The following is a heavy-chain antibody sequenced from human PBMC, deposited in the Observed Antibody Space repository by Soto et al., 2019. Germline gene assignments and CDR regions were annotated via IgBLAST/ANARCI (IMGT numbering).Heavy chain of an antibody. CDR3: AKDSWAIFGVPAGEYYAMDV. V-gene: IGHV3-23*01. CDR2: ISGSGGTT. Sequence: GGSLRLSFVASGFTFENYAMSWVRQAPGKGLEWVSAISGSGGTTYYSDSVKGRFTISRDNSKNTVYLQMNDLRVEDAAEYFCAKDSWAIFGVPAGEYYAMDVWGQGTTVTVSS. J-gene: IGHJ6*02. CDR1: GFTFENYA. D-gene: IGHD3-3*01.